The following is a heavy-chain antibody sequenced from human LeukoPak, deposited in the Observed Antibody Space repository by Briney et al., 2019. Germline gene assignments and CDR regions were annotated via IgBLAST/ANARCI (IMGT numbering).Heavy chain of an antibody. CDR3: AKGYYYDSSGYHFDY. V-gene: IGHV3-9*01. CDR2: ISWNSGSI. CDR1: GFTFDDYA. Sequence: PGGSLRLSCAASGFTFDDYAMHWVRQAPGKGLEWVSGISWNSGSIGYADSVKGRFTISRDNAKNSLYLQMNSLRAEDTALYYCAKGYYYDSSGYHFDYWGQGTLVTVSS. J-gene: IGHJ4*02. D-gene: IGHD3-22*01.